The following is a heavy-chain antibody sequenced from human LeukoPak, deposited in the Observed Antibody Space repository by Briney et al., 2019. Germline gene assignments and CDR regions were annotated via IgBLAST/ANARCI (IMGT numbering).Heavy chain of an antibody. D-gene: IGHD2-2*03. V-gene: IGHV1-18*01. CDR2: IGAYNGNT. CDR1: GYTFTSYG. J-gene: IGHJ6*03. Sequence: GASVKVSCKASGYTFTSYGISWVRQAPGQGLEWMGWIGAYNGNTNYAQKLQGRVTMTTDTSTSTAYMELRSLRSDDTAVYYCARAGYCSSTSCYGPGYYYYYYMDVWGKGTTVTVSS. CDR3: ARAGYCSSTSCYGPGYYYYYYMDV.